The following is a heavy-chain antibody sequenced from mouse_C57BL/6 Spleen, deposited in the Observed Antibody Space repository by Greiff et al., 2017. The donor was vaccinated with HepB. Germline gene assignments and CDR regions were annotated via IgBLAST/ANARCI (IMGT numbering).Heavy chain of an antibody. CDR2: NYSRSGNT. Sequence: QVQLQQSGAEPARPGASVKPSCKASGYTFPSHRISRVKQRTGPGLEWIGENYSRSGNTYYNEKFKGKATLTADKSSSTAYMELRSLTSEDSAVYVCARSTVVDSFDYWGQGTTLTVSS. J-gene: IGHJ2*01. CDR1: GYTFPSHR. CDR3: ARSTVVDSFDY. D-gene: IGHD1-1*01. V-gene: IGHV1-81*01.